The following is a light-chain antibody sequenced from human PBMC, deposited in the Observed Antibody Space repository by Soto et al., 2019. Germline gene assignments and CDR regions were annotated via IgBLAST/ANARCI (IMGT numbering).Light chain of an antibody. Sequence: QAVVTQEPSLTGSPGRTVTITCGSSAGAVTNGHYPYWFQQQPGQAPRTLIYDTTNRHSWTPARFSDSLLGGKAALTLSGAQAEDDAEYYCLHSCNGPYVFGTGTKVTVL. CDR2: DTT. J-gene: IGLJ1*01. CDR3: LHSCNGPYV. CDR1: AGAVTNGHY. V-gene: IGLV7-46*01.